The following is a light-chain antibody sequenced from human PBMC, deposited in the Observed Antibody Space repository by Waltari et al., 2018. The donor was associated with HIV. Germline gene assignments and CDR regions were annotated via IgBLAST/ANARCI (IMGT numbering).Light chain of an antibody. Sequence: QSALTQPASVSGSPGQSITISCAGTSSDVGSYTVVSWYQQHPGKAPKLMIYEISKRPSGVSNRFSGSKSGNTASLTISGLQAEDEADYYCCSYAGSSTHVFGTGTKVTVL. CDR2: EIS. CDR3: CSYAGSSTHV. CDR1: SSDVGSYTV. J-gene: IGLJ1*01. V-gene: IGLV2-23*02.